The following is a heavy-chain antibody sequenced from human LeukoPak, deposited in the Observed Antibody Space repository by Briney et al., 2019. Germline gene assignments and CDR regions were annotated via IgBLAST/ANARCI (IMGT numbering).Heavy chain of an antibody. CDR1: GGSISNYW. CDR3: ARQYYDILTGYSPFDP. CDR2: VFDSGGT. J-gene: IGHJ5*02. V-gene: IGHV4-59*01. D-gene: IGHD3-9*01. Sequence: PSETLSLTCTVSGGSISNYWWSWIRQPPGKGLEWIGYVFDSGGTNYNPSLKSRVTISVDTSKNQFSLKLSSVTAADTAVYYCARQYYDILTGYSPFDPWGQGTLVTVSS.